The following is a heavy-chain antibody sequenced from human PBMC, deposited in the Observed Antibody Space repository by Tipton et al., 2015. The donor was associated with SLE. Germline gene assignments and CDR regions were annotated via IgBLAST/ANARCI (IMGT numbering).Heavy chain of an antibody. D-gene: IGHD1-1*01. CDR1: GGSISSGGYY. CDR2: INHSGST. Sequence: TLSLTCTVSGGSISSGGYYWSWIRQPPGKGLEWIGEINHSGSTNYNPSLKSRVTISVDTSKNQFSLRLSSVTAADTAVYYCARAPGLERSYYYYYYMDVWGKGTTVTVSS. J-gene: IGHJ6*03. V-gene: IGHV4-39*07. CDR3: ARAPGLERSYYYYYYMDV.